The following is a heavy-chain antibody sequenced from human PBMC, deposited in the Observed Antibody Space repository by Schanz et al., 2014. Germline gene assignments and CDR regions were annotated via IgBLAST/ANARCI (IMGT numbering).Heavy chain of an antibody. V-gene: IGHV3-30-3*01. D-gene: IGHD6-19*01. CDR2: ISHDGHRD. J-gene: IGHJ4*02. CDR3: ARDPNTSAWLPYFDT. Sequence: VQLVESGGGLVQPGGSLRLSCAASGFTFSNHALSWVRQAPGKGLEWVAQISHDGHRDFYADSVKGRFTISRDNSKNTVYLQMNSLRTDDTAMYYCARDPNTSAWLPYFDTWGQGTLVTVSS. CDR1: GFTFSNHA.